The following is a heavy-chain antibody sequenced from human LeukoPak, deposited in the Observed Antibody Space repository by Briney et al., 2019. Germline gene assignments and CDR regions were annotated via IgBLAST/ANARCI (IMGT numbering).Heavy chain of an antibody. J-gene: IGHJ4*02. V-gene: IGHV3-30-3*01. CDR3: AKVGVISPSSYNDH. D-gene: IGHD3-10*01. CDR1: GFTFSSYA. Sequence: PGGSLRLSCAASGFTFSSYAMHWVRQAPGKGLEWVAVISYDGSNKYYADSVKGRFTISRDNSKDTLSLQMNSLRAEDTAVYYCAKVGVISPSSYNDHWGQGTLVTVSS. CDR2: ISYDGSNK.